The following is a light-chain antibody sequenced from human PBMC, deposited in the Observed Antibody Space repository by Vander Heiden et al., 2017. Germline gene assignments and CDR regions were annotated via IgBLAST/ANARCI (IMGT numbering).Light chain of an antibody. V-gene: IGLV2-14*01. CDR3: SSYTSSSTLV. CDR1: SSDVGGYNY. J-gene: IGLJ3*02. Sequence: QPALTQPATVSGSPGQSITISCTGTSSDVGGYNYASWYQQHPGKAPKLMIYEVSNRPSGVSNLFSGSKSGNTASLTISGLQAEDEADYYCSSYTSSSTLVFGGGTKLTVL. CDR2: EVS.